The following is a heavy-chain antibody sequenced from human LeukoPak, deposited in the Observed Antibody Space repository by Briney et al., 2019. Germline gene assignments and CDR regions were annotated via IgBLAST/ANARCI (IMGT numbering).Heavy chain of an antibody. CDR1: GFTVSSNY. CDR2: IYSGGST. D-gene: IGHD2-8*01. V-gene: IGHV3-53*04. Sequence: PGGSLRLSCAVSGFTVSSNYMSWVRQPPGKGLEWVSVIYSGGSTHYADSVKGRFTIYRHDSRDTIYLQMNRLSGEDTAVYYCARDLSGVNPFDYWGQGTLVTVSS. CDR3: ARDLSGVNPFDY. J-gene: IGHJ4*02.